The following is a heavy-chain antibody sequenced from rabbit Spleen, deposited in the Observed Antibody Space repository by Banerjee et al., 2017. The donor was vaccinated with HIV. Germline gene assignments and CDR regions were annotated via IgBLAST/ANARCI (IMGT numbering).Heavy chain of an antibody. CDR1: GFSLSSRYW. J-gene: IGHJ6*01. CDR3: ARDTGTSFSTYGMDL. V-gene: IGHV1S40*01. D-gene: IGHD8-1*01. Sequence: QSLEESGGDLVKPGASLTLTCTASGFSLSSRYWICWVRQAPGKGLEWIACIGGSSGNSYYASWAKGRFTISETSSTTVTLQMTGLTAADTATYFCARDTGTSFSTYGMDLWGPGTLVTVS. CDR2: IGGSSGNS.